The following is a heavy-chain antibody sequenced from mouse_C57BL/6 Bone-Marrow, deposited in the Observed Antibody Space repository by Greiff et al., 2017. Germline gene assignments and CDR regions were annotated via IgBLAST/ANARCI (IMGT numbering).Heavy chain of an antibody. V-gene: IGHV1-53*01. Sequence: QVQLQQPGTELVKPGASVKLSCKASGYTFTSYWMHWVKQRPGQGLEWIGNINPCNGGTNYNEKFKSKATLTVDKSSSTAYMQLSSLTSEDSAVYCCASSRCCGGDFDYWGQGTTLTVSS. CDR3: ASSRCCGGDFDY. J-gene: IGHJ2*01. CDR2: INPCNGGT. CDR1: GYTFTSYW.